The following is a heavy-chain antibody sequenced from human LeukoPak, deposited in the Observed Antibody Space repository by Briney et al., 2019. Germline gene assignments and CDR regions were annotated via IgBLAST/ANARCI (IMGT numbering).Heavy chain of an antibody. Sequence: ASVKVSCKASGGTFSSYAISWVRQAPGQGLEWMGWISAYNGNTNYAQKLQGRVTMTTDTSTSTAYMELRSLRSDDTAVFYCAGSGSTGDAFDIWGQGTMVTVSS. J-gene: IGHJ3*02. CDR3: AGSGSTGDAFDI. CDR1: GGTFSSYA. V-gene: IGHV1-18*01. CDR2: ISAYNGNT. D-gene: IGHD6-19*01.